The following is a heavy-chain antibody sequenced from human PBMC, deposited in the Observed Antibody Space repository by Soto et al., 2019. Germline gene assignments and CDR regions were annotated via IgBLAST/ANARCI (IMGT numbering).Heavy chain of an antibody. D-gene: IGHD6-19*01. CDR2: FDPEDGET. J-gene: IGHJ4*02. CDR1: GYTLTELS. V-gene: IGHV1-24*01. Sequence: ASVKVSCKVSGYTLTELSMHWVRQAPGKGLEWMGGFDPEDGETFYAQKFQGRVTMTEDTSTDTAYMERGSLRSEDTAVYYCATARGPGIAVATAQYYFDYWGQGTLVTVSS. CDR3: ATARGPGIAVATAQYYFDY.